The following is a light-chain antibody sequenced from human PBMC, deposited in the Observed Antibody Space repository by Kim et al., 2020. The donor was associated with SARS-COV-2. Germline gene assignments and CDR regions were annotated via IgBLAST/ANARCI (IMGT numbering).Light chain of an antibody. CDR2: SAS. CDR1: QSIDNF. CDR3: QQSYTTLLT. J-gene: IGKJ4*01. V-gene: IGKV1-39*01. Sequence: SASVVDRVTITCRASQSIDNFLNWYQQQPGKAPNLLIYSASSLQSGVPSRFSGSGSGTDFTLTISSLQPEDFATYYCQQSYTTLLTFGGGTKVKIK.